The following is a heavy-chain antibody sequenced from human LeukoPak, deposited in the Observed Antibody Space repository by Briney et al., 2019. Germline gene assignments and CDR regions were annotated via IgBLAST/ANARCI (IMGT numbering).Heavy chain of an antibody. CDR3: ARDLRSSSSSGINYYGMDV. Sequence: QSSETLSLTCTVSGDSISSYYWSWFRQPPGKRLEWIGYIFYSGSTNYNPSLKSRVTISVDTSKNQFSLKLSSVTAADTAVYYCARDLRSSSSSGINYYGMDVWGQGTTVTVSS. CDR2: IFYSGST. V-gene: IGHV4-59*12. J-gene: IGHJ6*02. CDR1: GDSISSYY. D-gene: IGHD6-6*01.